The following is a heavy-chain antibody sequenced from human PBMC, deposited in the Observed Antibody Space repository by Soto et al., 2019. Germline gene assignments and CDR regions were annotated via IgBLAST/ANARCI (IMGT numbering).Heavy chain of an antibody. J-gene: IGHJ4*02. CDR1: GGTFSSYA. CDR3: ARGREGYRSLLWDY. V-gene: IGHV1-69*01. Sequence: QVQLVQSGAEVKKPGSSVKVSCKASGGTFSSYAISWVRQAPGQGLEWMGGIIPIFGTANYAQKFQGRVTITADESTSTADMELSSLRSEDTAVYYCARGREGYRSLLWDYWGQGTLVTVSS. D-gene: IGHD3-16*01. CDR2: IIPIFGTA.